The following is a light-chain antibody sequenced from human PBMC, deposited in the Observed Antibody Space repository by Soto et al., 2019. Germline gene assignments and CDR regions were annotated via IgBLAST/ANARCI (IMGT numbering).Light chain of an antibody. Sequence: DIQMTQSPSSLSASVGDTVTITCQASQDITNHLNWYQHKPGKAPNLLIYDASHLETWVPSRFTGSGSGTYFTLTISSLQSEDIATYYCQKYDGVPQFGPGTRVDF. J-gene: IGKJ3*01. CDR2: DAS. CDR3: QKYDGVPQ. V-gene: IGKV1-33*01. CDR1: QDITNH.